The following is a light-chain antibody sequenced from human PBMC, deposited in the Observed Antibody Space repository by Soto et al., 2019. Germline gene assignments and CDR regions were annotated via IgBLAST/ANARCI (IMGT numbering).Light chain of an antibody. V-gene: IGKV3-20*01. CDR3: QHYGVIFRVT. CDR2: STS. CDR1: QTINSAY. Sequence: EIVLTQSPGTLSLSPGERATLSCRASQTINSAYLAWYQQKPGQPPRLLISSTSTRATGVPDRFSGSGSGTDFTLTISRLEPEDFAVYYCQHYGVIFRVTFGQGTRLDIK. J-gene: IGKJ5*01.